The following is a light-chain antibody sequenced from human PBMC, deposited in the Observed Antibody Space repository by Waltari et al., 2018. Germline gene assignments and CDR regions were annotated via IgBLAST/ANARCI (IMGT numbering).Light chain of an antibody. J-gene: IGKJ4*01. Sequence: DIQMTQSPSSLSASVGDIVTITCQASQGIGNNLNWYQQKPGKAPKVLIYRASSLQSGVPSRFSGSGSGADFTLTISSLQPEDFATYYCQQGFNYPLTFGGGTKVEIK. V-gene: IGKV1-16*01. CDR1: QGIGNN. CDR3: QQGFNYPLT. CDR2: RAS.